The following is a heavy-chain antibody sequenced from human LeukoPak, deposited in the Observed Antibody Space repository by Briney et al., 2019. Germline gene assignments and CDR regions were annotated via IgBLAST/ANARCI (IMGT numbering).Heavy chain of an antibody. D-gene: IGHD2-15*01. J-gene: IGHJ5*02. CDR1: GGSISSSSYY. V-gene: IGHV4-39*07. Sequence: SETLSLTCTVSGGSISSSSYYWGWIRQPPGKGLEWIGSIYYSGSTYYNPSLKSRVTISVDTSKNQFSLKLSSVTAADTAVYYCAREGRYCSGGSCYSSWFDPWGQGTLVTVSS. CDR3: AREGRYCSGGSCYSSWFDP. CDR2: IYYSGST.